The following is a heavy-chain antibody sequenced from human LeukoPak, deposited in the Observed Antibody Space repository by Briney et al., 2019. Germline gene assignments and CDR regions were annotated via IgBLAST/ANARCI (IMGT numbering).Heavy chain of an antibody. V-gene: IGHV3-48*02. CDR2: ISSSSSTI. D-gene: IGHD3-22*01. CDR3: ARLDSSGPHI. Sequence: GGSLRLSCAASGLTFSSYSMNWVRQAPGKGPEWVSYISSSSSTIYYADSVKGRFTISRDNAKNSLYLQMNSLRDEDTAVYYCARLDSSGPHIWGQGTMVTVSS. J-gene: IGHJ3*02. CDR1: GLTFSSYS.